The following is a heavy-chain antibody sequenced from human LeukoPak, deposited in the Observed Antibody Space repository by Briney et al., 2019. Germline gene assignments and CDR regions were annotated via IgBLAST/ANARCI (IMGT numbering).Heavy chain of an antibody. CDR3: ARDNSVGDIAWWFDP. CDR1: GYSFTSHY. J-gene: IGHJ5*02. CDR2: INPSGSST. V-gene: IGHV1-46*01. Sequence: GASVKVSCKASGYSFTSHYMHWVRQAPGQGLEWMGLINPSGSSTLYAQKFQGRVTMTRDMSTTTDYMELSSLRSEDTAVYYCARDNSVGDIAWWFDPWGQGNLVTVSS. D-gene: IGHD3-16*02.